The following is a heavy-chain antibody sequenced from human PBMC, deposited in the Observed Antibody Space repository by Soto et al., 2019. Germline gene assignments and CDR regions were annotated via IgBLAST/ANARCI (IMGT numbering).Heavy chain of an antibody. CDR2: IWYDGSNK. D-gene: IGHD2-15*01. CDR3: ASAYCSGGSCYYYGMDV. V-gene: IGHV3-33*01. J-gene: IGHJ6*02. CDR1: GFTFSSYG. Sequence: QVQLVESGGGVVQPGRSLRLSCAASGFTFSSYGMHWVRQAPGKGLEWVAVIWYDGSNKYYADSVKGRFTISRDNSKNTLYLRMNSLRAEDTAVYYCASAYCSGGSCYYYGMDVWGQGTTVTVSS.